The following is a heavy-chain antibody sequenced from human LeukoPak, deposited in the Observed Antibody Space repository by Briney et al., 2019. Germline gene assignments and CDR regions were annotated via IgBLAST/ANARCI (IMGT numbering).Heavy chain of an antibody. Sequence: GASVKVSCKASGYTFTAYYLHWVRQAPGQGLEWMGWINPNSGDTYYAQTFQGRVSMTRDTSIGTAYMELTSLRSDDTAVYYCAKSDTGWGQGTLVTVSS. CDR1: GYTFTAYY. CDR3: AKSDTG. V-gene: IGHV1-2*02. CDR2: INPNSGDT. D-gene: IGHD1-14*01. J-gene: IGHJ4*02.